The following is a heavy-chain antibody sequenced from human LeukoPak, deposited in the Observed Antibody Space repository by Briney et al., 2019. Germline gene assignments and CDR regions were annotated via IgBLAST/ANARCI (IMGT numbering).Heavy chain of an antibody. Sequence: ASMKVSCKASGYTFSSYGISWVRQAPGQGLEWMGWISAYNSNTHYAQKLQGRVTVTTDTSTSTAYMELRSLRSDDSAVYYCARGPVSSGWYSWDYWGQGTLVTVSS. D-gene: IGHD6-19*01. CDR3: ARGPVSSGWYSWDY. J-gene: IGHJ4*02. V-gene: IGHV1-18*01. CDR1: GYTFSSYG. CDR2: ISAYNSNT.